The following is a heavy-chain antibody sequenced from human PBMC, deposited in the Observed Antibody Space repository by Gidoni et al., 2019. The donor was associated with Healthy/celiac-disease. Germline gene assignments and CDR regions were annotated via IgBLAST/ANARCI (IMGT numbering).Heavy chain of an antibody. CDR2: IYYSGST. CDR3: ASENQGSSGWYEFDY. D-gene: IGHD6-19*01. J-gene: IGHJ4*02. CDR1: GGSISSSSYY. Sequence: QLQLQESGPGLVKPSETLSLTCPVPGGSISSSSYYWGWIRQPPGKGLEWIGSIYYSGSTYYNPSLKSRVTISVDTSKNQFSLKLSAVTAADTAVYYCASENQGSSGWYEFDYWGQGTLVTVSS. V-gene: IGHV4-39*01.